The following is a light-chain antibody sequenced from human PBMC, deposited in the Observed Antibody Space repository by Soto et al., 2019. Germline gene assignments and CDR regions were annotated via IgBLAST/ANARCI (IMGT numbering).Light chain of an antibody. V-gene: IGLV7-43*01. CDR3: LIYYGDGWV. J-gene: IGLJ3*02. CDR1: TGAVTSDYY. CDR2: STM. Sequence: QAVVTQEPALTVSPGGTVTLTCASSTGAVTSDYYPNWFQQRPRQAPTVLIYSTMNKHSWTPARFSGSLLGGKAALTLSGAQPEDEADYYCLIYYGDGWVFGGGTKLTVL.